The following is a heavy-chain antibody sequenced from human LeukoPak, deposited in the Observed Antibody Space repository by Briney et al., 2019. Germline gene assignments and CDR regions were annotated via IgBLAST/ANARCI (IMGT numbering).Heavy chain of an antibody. CDR3: ARDHSSGWFDY. CDR1: GGSFSGYY. V-gene: IGHV4-59*01. Sequence: SETLSLTCAVYGGSFSGYYWSWIRQPPGKGLERIGYIYYSGSTNYNPSLKSRVTISVDTSKNQFSLKLSSVTAADTAVYYCARDHSSGWFDYWGQGTLVTVSS. D-gene: IGHD6-19*01. J-gene: IGHJ4*02. CDR2: IYYSGST.